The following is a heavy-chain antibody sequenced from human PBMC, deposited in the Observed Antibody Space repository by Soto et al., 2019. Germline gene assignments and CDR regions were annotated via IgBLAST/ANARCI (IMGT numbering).Heavy chain of an antibody. CDR2: INHGGSS. J-gene: IGHJ4*02. CDR1: GGSFSGYY. Sequence: SETLSLTCAVYGGSFSGYYWSWIRQSPGKGLEWIGEINHGGSSNFNPSLKSRLTISVDTSKNQFSLKLSSVTAADAAVYYCARGITTKVVQTDAPDKYYFDSPGQATLAPVSP. V-gene: IGHV4-34*01. D-gene: IGHD3-22*01. CDR3: ARGITTKVVQTDAPDKYYFDS.